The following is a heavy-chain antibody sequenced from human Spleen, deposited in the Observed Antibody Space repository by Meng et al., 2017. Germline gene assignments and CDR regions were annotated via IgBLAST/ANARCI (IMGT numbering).Heavy chain of an antibody. CDR2: ISSNTWTI. CDR3: AGDANAHTAMVGGMDV. Sequence: GESLNIACAASGYTFSSYEMNWVRQAPGKGLEWVSYISSNTWTIYYADSVKGRFTISGDNAENSLYLLMNSLSVEDTAVYYWAGDANAHTAMVGGMDVWGQGTTVTVSS. CDR1: GYTFSSYE. D-gene: IGHD5-18*01. V-gene: IGHV3-48*03. J-gene: IGHJ6*01.